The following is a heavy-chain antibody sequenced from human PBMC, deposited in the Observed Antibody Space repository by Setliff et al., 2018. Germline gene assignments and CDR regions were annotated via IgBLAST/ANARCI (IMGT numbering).Heavy chain of an antibody. V-gene: IGHV7-4-1*02. CDR1: GYTFTTYA. Sequence: GASVKVSCKASGYTFTTYAISWMRQAPGQGLEYMGWINTNTGNPSYAQGFTGRFVFSLDTSVSTAYLQISSLKAEDTAVYYCARASRFGTIRYRGDYYMDVWSKGTTVTVSS. CDR3: ARASRFGTIRYRGDYYMDV. J-gene: IGHJ6*03. D-gene: IGHD3-10*01. CDR2: INTNTGNP.